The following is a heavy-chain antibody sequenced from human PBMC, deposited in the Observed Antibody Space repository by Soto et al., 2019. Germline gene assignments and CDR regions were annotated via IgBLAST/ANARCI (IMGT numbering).Heavy chain of an antibody. CDR2: IYYSGST. D-gene: IGHD3-22*01. CDR3: ASIVVVSDAFDI. J-gene: IGHJ3*02. CDR1: GGSISSYY. Sequence: SAALSLTCTVSGGSISSYYWSWIRQPPGKGLEWIGDIYYSGSTNYNPSLKSRVTISVDTSKNQFSLKLSSVTAADTAVYYCASIVVVSDAFDIWGQGTMVSVSS. V-gene: IGHV4-59*12.